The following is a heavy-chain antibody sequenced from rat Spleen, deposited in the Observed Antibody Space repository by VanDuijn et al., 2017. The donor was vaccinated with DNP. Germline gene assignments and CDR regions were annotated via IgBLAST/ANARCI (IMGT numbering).Heavy chain of an antibody. D-gene: IGHD4-4*01. CDR1: DYSITNNY. Sequence: EVQLQESGPGLVKPSQSLSLTCSVTDYSITNNYWGWIRQFPGNKMEYIGHISYSGRTTYNPSLRSRISITRDTSKNQFFLQLNSITTEDTATYYCSRSGIRGSYYYAMDAWGQGTSVTVSS. V-gene: IGHV3-1*01. CDR2: ISYSGRT. J-gene: IGHJ4*01. CDR3: SRSGIRGSYYYAMDA.